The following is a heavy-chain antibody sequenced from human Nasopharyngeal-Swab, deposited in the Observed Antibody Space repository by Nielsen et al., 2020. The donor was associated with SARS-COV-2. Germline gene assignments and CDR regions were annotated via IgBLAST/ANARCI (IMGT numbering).Heavy chain of an antibody. D-gene: IGHD2-15*01. Sequence: ASVKVSCKASGYTFTSYYMHWVRQDPGQGLEWMGIINPSGGSTSYAQKFQGRVTISRDTSASTAYMELTSLRSEDTAVYYCARVITASGEGWFDPWGQGTLVTVS. CDR3: ARVITASGEGWFDP. J-gene: IGHJ5*02. CDR1: GYTFTSYY. CDR2: INPSGGST. V-gene: IGHV1-46*01.